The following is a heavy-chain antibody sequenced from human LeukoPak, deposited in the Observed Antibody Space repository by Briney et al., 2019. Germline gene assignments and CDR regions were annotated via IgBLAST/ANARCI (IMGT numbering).Heavy chain of an antibody. J-gene: IGHJ4*02. D-gene: IGHD6-19*01. CDR2: ISYDGSNK. V-gene: IGHV3-30*04. CDR3: ARERAVAGTRPYFHY. CDR1: GFTFSSYA. Sequence: GRSLRLSCAASGFTFSSYAMHWVRQAPGKGLEWVAVISYDGSNKYYADSVKGRFTISRDNSKNTLYLQMNSLRAEDTAVYYCARERAVAGTRPYFHYWGQGTLVTVSS.